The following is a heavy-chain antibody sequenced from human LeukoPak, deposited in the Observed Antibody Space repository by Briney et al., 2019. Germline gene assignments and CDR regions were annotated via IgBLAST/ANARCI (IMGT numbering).Heavy chain of an antibody. CDR2: MNPNSGNT. CDR3: ARVLGSISH. V-gene: IGHV1-8*01. CDR1: GYTFSTCD. Sequence: GASVKVSCKASGYTFSTCDINWVRQATGQGLEWIGWMNPNSGNTDFAHTFQGRVTMTRDTSINTAYMELSSLISEDTAVYYCARVLGSISHWGQGTLVTVSP. D-gene: IGHD1-1*01. J-gene: IGHJ4*02.